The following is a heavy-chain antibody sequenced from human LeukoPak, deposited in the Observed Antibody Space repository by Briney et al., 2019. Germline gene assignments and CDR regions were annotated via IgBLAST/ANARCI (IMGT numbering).Heavy chain of an antibody. CDR2: ISYTGST. CDR1: GGSISSSTYY. V-gene: IGHV4-39*01. J-gene: IGHJ4*02. D-gene: IGHD3-10*01. Sequence: SETLSLTCTVSGGSISSSTYYWGWIRQPPGKGLEWIGAISYTGSTYYNPSLKSRDTISVDMSKNHFSLNLHSVTAADTAVYYCARHPSVGPTDYWGQGTLVTVSS. CDR3: ARHPSVGPTDY.